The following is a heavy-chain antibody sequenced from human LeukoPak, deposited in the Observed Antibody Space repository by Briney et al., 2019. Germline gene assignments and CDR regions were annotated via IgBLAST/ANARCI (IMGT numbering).Heavy chain of an antibody. CDR1: GFIFSNYA. J-gene: IGHJ2*01. CDR2: MTGSGSST. V-gene: IGHV3-23*01. D-gene: IGHD6-6*01. CDR3: AKDTSASSYWYFDL. Sequence: GGSLRLSCAASGFIFSNYAMTWVRQAPGKGLEWVSAMTGSGSSTYYADSVKGRFTISRYNSRNTLYLQMNSLRAEDTAVYYCAKDTSASSYWYFDLWGRGTLVTVSS.